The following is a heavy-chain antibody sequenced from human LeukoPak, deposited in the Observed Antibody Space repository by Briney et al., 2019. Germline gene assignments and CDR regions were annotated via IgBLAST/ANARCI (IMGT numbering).Heavy chain of an antibody. D-gene: IGHD5-12*01. CDR1: GDSISSYY. CDR2: IYYSGST. V-gene: IGHV4-59*01. J-gene: IGHJ4*02. Sequence: SETLSLTCTVSGDSISSYYWTWIRQPAGKGLEWIGYIYYSGSTNYNPSLKSRVTISVDTSKNQFSLKLSSVTAADTAVYYCARVSGYDWESFYDYWGQGTLVTVSS. CDR3: ARVSGYDWESFYDY.